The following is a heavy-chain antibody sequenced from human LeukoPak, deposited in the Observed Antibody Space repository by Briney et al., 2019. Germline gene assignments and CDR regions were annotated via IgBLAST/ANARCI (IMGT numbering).Heavy chain of an antibody. CDR2: IRYDGSNK. CDR1: GFTFSSYG. V-gene: IGHV3-30*02. D-gene: IGHD6-13*01. J-gene: IGHJ4*02. Sequence: GGSLRLSCAASGFTFSSYGMHWVRQAPGKGLEWVAFIRYDGSNKYYADSVKGRFTISRDNSKNTLYLQMNSLRAEDTAVYYCAKDWHSSSWYYFDYWGQGTLVTVPS. CDR3: AKDWHSSSWYYFDY.